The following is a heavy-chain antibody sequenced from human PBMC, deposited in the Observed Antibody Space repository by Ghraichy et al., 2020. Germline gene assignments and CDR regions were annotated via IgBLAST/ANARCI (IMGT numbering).Heavy chain of an antibody. CDR3: AKGPSTVINGFDY. D-gene: IGHD3-22*01. CDR1: GFTFSHYA. Sequence: GRSLRLSCAASGFTFSHYAMSWVRQAPGKGLEWVSTFHGTGSNTYYADSVRGRFTISRDNSKSTLYLQMNSLRAEDTAIYYCAKGPSTVINGFDYWGQGTLVTVSS. CDR2: FHGTGSNT. V-gene: IGHV3-23*01. J-gene: IGHJ4*02.